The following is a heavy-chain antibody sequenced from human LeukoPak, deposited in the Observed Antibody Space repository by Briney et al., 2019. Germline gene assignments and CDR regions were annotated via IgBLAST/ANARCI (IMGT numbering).Heavy chain of an antibody. D-gene: IGHD1-26*01. Sequence: GGSLRLSCAASGFTVSSNYMSWVRQAPGKGLEWVSVIYSGGSTYYADSVKGRFTISRDNAKNTLYLQMNSLRAEDTAVYYCARGATYAYYQDYWGQGTLATVSS. CDR2: IYSGGST. CDR1: GFTVSSNY. J-gene: IGHJ4*02. V-gene: IGHV3-66*01. CDR3: ARGATYAYYQDY.